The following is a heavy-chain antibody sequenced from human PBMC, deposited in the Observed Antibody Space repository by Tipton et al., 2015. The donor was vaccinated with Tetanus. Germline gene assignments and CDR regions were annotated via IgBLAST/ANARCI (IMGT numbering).Heavy chain of an antibody. CDR2: VYYTGDT. Sequence: TLSLTCTVSGDSVSGYYWSWIRQPPGKGLEWVGYVYYTGDTNYNPSLKSRVTISMDRSENQISLKMTSVTAEDTAVYYCAGVTAQRTELYFEHWGQGTQVTVSS. J-gene: IGHJ1*01. D-gene: IGHD2-8*02. CDR1: GDSVSGYY. CDR3: AGVTAQRTELYFEH. V-gene: IGHV4-59*02.